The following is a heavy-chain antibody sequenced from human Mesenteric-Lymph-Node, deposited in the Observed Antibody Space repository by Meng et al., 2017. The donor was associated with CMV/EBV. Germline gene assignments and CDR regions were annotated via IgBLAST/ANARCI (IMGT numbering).Heavy chain of an antibody. CDR2: IRTKAGGGTT. D-gene: IGHD3-3*01. J-gene: IGHJ4*02. CDR3: TTFADFWSDYPDY. CDR1: GFTFSNAW. Sequence: GESLKISCAASGFTFSNAWMSWVRQAPGKGLEWVGRIRTKAGGGTTDYAAPVKGRFTISRDDSKNTLFLQMNSLKTEDSAVYYCTTFADFWSDYPDYWGQGTLVTVSS. V-gene: IGHV3-15*01.